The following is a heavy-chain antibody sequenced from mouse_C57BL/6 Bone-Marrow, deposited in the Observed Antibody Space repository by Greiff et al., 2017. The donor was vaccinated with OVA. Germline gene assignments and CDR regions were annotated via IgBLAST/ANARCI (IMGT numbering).Heavy chain of an antibody. CDR2: ISSGGSYT. D-gene: IGHD1-1*01. Sequence: VQLQQSGGDLVKPGGSLKLSCAASGFTFSSYGMSWVRQTPDKRLEWVATISSGGSYTYYPDSVKGRFTISRDNAKNTLYLQMSSLKSEDTAMYYCARSYGSTSWFAYWGQGTLVTVSA. V-gene: IGHV5-6*01. J-gene: IGHJ3*01. CDR3: ARSYGSTSWFAY. CDR1: GFTFSSYG.